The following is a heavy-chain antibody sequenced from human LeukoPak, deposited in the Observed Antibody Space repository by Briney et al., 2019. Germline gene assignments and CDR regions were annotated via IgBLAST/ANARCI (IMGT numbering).Heavy chain of an antibody. CDR2: INPNSGGT. Sequence: ASVKVSCKASGYTFTSYGISWVRQAPGQGLEWMGWINPNSGGTNYAQKFQGRVTMTRDTSISTAYMELSRLRSDDTAVYYCARDLGYCSSTSCYFDYWGQGTLVTVSS. J-gene: IGHJ4*02. V-gene: IGHV1-2*02. CDR1: GYTFTSYG. D-gene: IGHD2-2*01. CDR3: ARDLGYCSSTSCYFDY.